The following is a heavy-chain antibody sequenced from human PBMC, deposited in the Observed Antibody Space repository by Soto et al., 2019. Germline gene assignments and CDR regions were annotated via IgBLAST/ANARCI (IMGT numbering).Heavy chain of an antibody. CDR1: GFTFSSYS. Sequence: PGGSLRLSCAASGFTFSSYSMNWVRQAPGKGLEWVSYISSSSSTIYYADSVKGRFTISRDNAKNSLYLQMNSLRTEDTAVYYCASLIAAAGRGNWFDPWGQGTLVTVSS. V-gene: IGHV3-48*01. D-gene: IGHD6-13*01. J-gene: IGHJ5*02. CDR3: ASLIAAAGRGNWFDP. CDR2: ISSSSSTI.